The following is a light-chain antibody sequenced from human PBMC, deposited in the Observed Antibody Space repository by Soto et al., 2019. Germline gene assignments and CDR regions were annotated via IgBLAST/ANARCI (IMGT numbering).Light chain of an antibody. CDR1: QTISNY. J-gene: IGKJ3*01. CDR3: QQTYTTPRT. V-gene: IGKV1-39*01. Sequence: DIQMTQSPSSLSASVGDRVTITCRSRQTISNYLNWYQQKPGKAPKLLIYTVSNLQSGVPSRFSGSESGTDFTLTINGLQPEDFATYFCQQTYTTPRTFGPGTKVDIK. CDR2: TVS.